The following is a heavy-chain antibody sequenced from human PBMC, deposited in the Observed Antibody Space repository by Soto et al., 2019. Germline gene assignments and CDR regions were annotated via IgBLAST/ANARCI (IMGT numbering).Heavy chain of an antibody. Sequence: PSETMCLTCTVAGSSISSYYGSWSRQPPGKGLEWIGYIYYSGNTYYNPSLKRRFSISVDTSKNQFSLQLSSVTVADMAVYYGARDFNRYSSPPGPLEYWGRLTLVTVAS. V-gene: IGHV4-59*12. CDR3: ARDFNRYSSPPGPLEY. CDR2: IYYSGNT. J-gene: IGHJ4*02. CDR1: GSSISSYY. D-gene: IGHD6-13*01.